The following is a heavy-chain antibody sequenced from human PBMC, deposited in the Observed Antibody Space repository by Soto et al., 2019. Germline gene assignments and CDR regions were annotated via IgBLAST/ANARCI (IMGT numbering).Heavy chain of an antibody. CDR3: ARDRAQLLWFGELLPAGDAFDI. CDR2: ISYDGSNK. V-gene: IGHV3-30-3*01. CDR1: GFTFSSYA. J-gene: IGHJ3*02. D-gene: IGHD3-10*01. Sequence: GGSLRLSCAASGFTFSSYAMHWVRQAPGKGLEWVAVISYDGSNKYYADSVKGRFTISRDNSKNTLYLQMNSLRAEDTAVYYCARDRAQLLWFGELLPAGDAFDIWGQGTMVTVSS.